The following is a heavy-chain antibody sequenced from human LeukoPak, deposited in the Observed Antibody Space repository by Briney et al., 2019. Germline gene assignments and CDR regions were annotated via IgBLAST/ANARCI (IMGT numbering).Heavy chain of an antibody. Sequence: GSLRLSCAASGFTFSSYSMNWVRQAPGKGLEWASSISSSSSYIYYADSVKGRFTISRDNAKNSLYLQMNSLRAEDTAVYYCARNDVAVAGTTWGQGTLVTVSS. CDR1: GFTFSSYS. V-gene: IGHV3-21*01. D-gene: IGHD6-19*01. J-gene: IGHJ4*02. CDR2: ISSSSSYI. CDR3: ARNDVAVAGTT.